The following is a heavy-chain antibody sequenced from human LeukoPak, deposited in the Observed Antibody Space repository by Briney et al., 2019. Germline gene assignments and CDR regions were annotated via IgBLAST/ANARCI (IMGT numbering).Heavy chain of an antibody. V-gene: IGHV4-59*01. CDR1: GGSINTYY. Sequence: SETLSLTCTVSGGSINTYYWSWIRQPPGKGLEWLGYIYYSGSTKYNPSLKSRVTISVDTSKNQFSLRLNSVTTADTAVYYCARAPYYDIWSGYSDNYFDPWGQGTLVTVSS. CDR2: IYYSGST. J-gene: IGHJ5*02. D-gene: IGHD3-3*01. CDR3: ARAPYYDIWSGYSDNYFDP.